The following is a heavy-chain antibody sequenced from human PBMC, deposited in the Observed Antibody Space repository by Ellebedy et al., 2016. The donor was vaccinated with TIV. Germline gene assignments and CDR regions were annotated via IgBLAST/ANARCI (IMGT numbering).Heavy chain of an antibody. Sequence: GESLKISCAASGFTFSSYAMNWVRQAPGKGLEWVAGIGVSGATTYYADSVKGRFTISRDNSRNTMSLQMDSLRAEDTALYYCTSPAVEHTTGCCRYYFDYWGLGTLVTVSS. CDR1: GFTFSSYA. V-gene: IGHV3-23*01. CDR3: TSPAVEHTTGCCRYYFDY. J-gene: IGHJ4*02. D-gene: IGHD2/OR15-2a*01. CDR2: IGVSGATT.